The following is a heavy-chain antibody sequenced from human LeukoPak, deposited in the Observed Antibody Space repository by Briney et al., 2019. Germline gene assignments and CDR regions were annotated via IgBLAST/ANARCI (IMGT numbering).Heavy chain of an antibody. J-gene: IGHJ3*02. CDR1: GGSISSGSYY. D-gene: IGHD3-3*01. Sequence: PSQTLSLTCTVSGGSISSGSYYWSWIRQPAGKGLEWIGRIYTSGSTNYNPSLKSRVTISVDTSKNQFSLKLSSVTAADTAVYYCAREPPTPGYDFWSGQTTSDAFDIWGQGTMVTVSS. CDR2: IYTSGST. V-gene: IGHV4-61*02. CDR3: AREPPTPGYDFWSGQTTSDAFDI.